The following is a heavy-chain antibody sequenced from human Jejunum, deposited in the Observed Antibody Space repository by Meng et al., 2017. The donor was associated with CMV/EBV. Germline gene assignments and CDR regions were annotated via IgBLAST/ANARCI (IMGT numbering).Heavy chain of an antibody. V-gene: IGHV1-3*01. Sequence: SCKAFGYPFTTYAMHWLRQAPGQGLEWMGWINVGNDNTKYSQRFQGSVTFTRDTSASTAYMELSSLRSEDAAVYYCAIDPSGYYYKFWGQGTLVTVSS. D-gene: IGHD3-22*01. J-gene: IGHJ4*02. CDR1: GYPFTTYA. CDR3: AIDPSGYYYKF. CDR2: INVGNDNT.